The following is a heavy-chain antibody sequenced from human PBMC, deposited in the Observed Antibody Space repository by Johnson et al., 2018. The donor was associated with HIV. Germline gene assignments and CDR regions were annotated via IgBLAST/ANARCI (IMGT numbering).Heavy chain of an antibody. D-gene: IGHD6-19*01. CDR2: LYSGGST. Sequence: EQLVESGGGLVQPGGSLRLSCAASGFTVSSNYMNWVRQAPGKGLEWVSVLYSGGSTYYADSVKGRFTISRDNAKNSLYLQMNSLRAEDTAVYYCAVIAVAGGGAFDIWGQGTMVTVSS. CDR1: GFTVSSNY. CDR3: AVIAVAGGGAFDI. J-gene: IGHJ3*02. V-gene: IGHV3-66*01.